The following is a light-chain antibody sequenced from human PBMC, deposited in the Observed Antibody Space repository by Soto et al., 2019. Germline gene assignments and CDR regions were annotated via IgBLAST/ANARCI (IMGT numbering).Light chain of an antibody. Sequence: EIVLTQSPGTLSLSPGDRATLSCRASQSVSSRYLAWYQQKPGQRPRVLIYGASSRATGIPDRFSGSGSGTDFTLTISSLEPEDCAVDYCHQHDNSPYTFGQGTTLEIK. CDR2: GAS. J-gene: IGKJ2*01. V-gene: IGKV3-20*01. CDR3: HQHDNSPYT. CDR1: QSVSSRY.